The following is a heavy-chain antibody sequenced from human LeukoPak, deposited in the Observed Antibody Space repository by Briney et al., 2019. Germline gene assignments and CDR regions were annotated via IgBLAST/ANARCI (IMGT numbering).Heavy chain of an antibody. Sequence: PGGSLRLSCTASGFTFGDYAMSWVRQAPGKGLEWVGFIRSKAYGGTTEYAASGKGRFTISRDDSKSIAYLQMNSLKTEDPAVYYCTRDEGTVTTAYWGQGTLVTVSS. D-gene: IGHD4-17*01. J-gene: IGHJ4*02. CDR2: IRSKAYGGTT. CDR3: TRDEGTVTTAY. V-gene: IGHV3-49*04. CDR1: GFTFGDYA.